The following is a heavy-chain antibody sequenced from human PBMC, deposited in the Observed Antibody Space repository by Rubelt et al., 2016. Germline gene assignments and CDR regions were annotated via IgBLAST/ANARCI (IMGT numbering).Heavy chain of an antibody. CDR1: GITVSTNY. J-gene: IGHJ4*02. CDR3: ARVEVYPQHRNTGLKYFDY. CDR2: LYSAGNT. V-gene: IGHV3-66*01. Sequence: EVQLVEYGGGLVQPGGSLRLSCAVSGITVSTNYMSWVRQAQGKGLEWVSLLYSAGNTFNVDSVRGRYPIPRDKSKKPLYLQMNSLRAEDTAGYYCARVEVYPQHRNTGLKYFDYWGQGTLVTVSS. D-gene: IGHD1-14*01.